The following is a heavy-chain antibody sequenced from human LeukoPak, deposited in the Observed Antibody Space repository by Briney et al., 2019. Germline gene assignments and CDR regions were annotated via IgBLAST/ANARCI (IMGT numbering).Heavy chain of an antibody. V-gene: IGHV3-7*03. Sequence: PGGSLRLSCAASGFTFSNVWMSWVRQAPGKGLEWVANIKQDGSEKNYVDSVKGRFTISGDNAKNSLYLQMNSLRVEDTAVYYCGRYGQVPIDWGQGTLVTVSS. CDR2: IKQDGSEK. D-gene: IGHD3-10*01. CDR1: GFTFSNVW. J-gene: IGHJ4*02. CDR3: GRYGQVPID.